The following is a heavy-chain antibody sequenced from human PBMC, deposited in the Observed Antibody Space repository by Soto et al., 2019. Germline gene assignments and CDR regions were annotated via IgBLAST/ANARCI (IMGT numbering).Heavy chain of an antibody. D-gene: IGHD2-2*01. CDR3: ARDPIVVVPLVSMDV. Sequence: GASVKVSCKASGYTFTSYAMHWVRQAPGQRLEWMGWINAGNGNTKYSQKFQGRVTITRDTSASTAYMELSSLRSEDTAVYYCARDPIVVVPLVSMDVWGQGTTVTVSS. CDR2: INAGNGNT. J-gene: IGHJ6*02. CDR1: GYTFTSYA. V-gene: IGHV1-3*01.